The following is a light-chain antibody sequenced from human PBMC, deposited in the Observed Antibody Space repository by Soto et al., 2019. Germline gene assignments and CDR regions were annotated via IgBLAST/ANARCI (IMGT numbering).Light chain of an antibody. J-gene: IGLJ2*01. CDR3: CSYAANVVL. CDR1: SSDVGGYSF. Sequence: QSALTQPRSVSGSPGQSVAISCTGSSSDVGGYSFVSWYQHHPGKAPKLMIYDVSKRPSGVPDRFSGSKSGNTASLTISGLQAEDEADYYCCSYAANVVLLGGGTKVTVL. V-gene: IGLV2-11*01. CDR2: DVS.